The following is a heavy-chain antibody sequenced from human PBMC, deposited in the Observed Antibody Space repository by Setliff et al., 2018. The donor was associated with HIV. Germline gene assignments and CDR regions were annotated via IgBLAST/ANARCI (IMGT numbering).Heavy chain of an antibody. CDR3: ARGEYSYDSSGYGRLDY. V-gene: IGHV4-34*01. CDR2: INHRGST. Sequence: KPSETLSLTCAVYGGSFSGYYWSWIRQPPGKGLEWIGEINHRGSTNYNPSLESRVTISVDTSKNQFSLKLSSVTAADTAVYYCARGEYSYDSSGYGRLDYWGQGTLVTVSS. J-gene: IGHJ4*02. D-gene: IGHD3-22*01. CDR1: GGSFSGYY.